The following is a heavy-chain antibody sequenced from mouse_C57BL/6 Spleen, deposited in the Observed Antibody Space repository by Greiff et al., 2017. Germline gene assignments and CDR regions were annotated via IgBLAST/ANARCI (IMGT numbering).Heavy chain of an antibody. D-gene: IGHD1-1*01. CDR2: ISSGSSTI. V-gene: IGHV5-17*01. J-gene: IGHJ1*03. Sequence: EVKLMASGGGLVKPGGSLKLSCAASGFTFSDYGMHWVRQAPEKGLEWVAYISSGSSTIYYADTVKGRFTISRDNAKNTLFLQMTSLRSEDTAMYYCARRTVVATDWYFDVWGTGTTVTVSS. CDR3: ARRTVVATDWYFDV. CDR1: GFTFSDYG.